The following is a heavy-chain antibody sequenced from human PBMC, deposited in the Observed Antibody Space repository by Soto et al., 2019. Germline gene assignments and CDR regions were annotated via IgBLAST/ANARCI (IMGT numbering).Heavy chain of an antibody. CDR3: ATRGPICSLNWLDP. J-gene: IGHJ5*02. CDR1: GYSFTNND. D-gene: IGHD3-10*02. CDR2: MNPGNGDT. Sequence: GASVKVSCKASGYSFTNNDVSWLRQATGQGLEWMGWMNPGNGDTGHAQKSQGRGTMTRDIFIATAYMELSSLRSDDTAIYYCATRGPICSLNWLDPWGQGTLVTVYS. V-gene: IGHV1-8*01.